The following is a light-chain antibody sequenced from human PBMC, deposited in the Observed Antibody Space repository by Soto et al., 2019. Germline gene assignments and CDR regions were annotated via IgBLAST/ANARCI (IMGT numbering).Light chain of an antibody. CDR2: GNS. CDR1: SSNIGAGYD. V-gene: IGLV1-40*01. CDR3: QSYDSRLSGWV. Sequence: QSVLTQPPSVSGAPGQRVTISCTGSSSNIGAGYDVHWYQQLPGTAPKLLIYGNSNRPSGVPDRFSGSKSGTSASLAITGLRAEDEAVYYCQSYDSRLSGWVFGGGTKLTVL. J-gene: IGLJ3*02.